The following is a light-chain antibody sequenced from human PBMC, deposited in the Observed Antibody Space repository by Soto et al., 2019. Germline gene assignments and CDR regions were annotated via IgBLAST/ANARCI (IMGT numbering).Light chain of an antibody. CDR2: AVS. Sequence: QSALTQPRSVSGTPGQSVTISCTGTNSDVGAYTFVSWYQQLPGKAPKLIISAVSYRPSGVPDRFSGSKSGNTASLTISGLQAEDEADYYCFSYTASDMWVFGGGTQVTVL. J-gene: IGLJ3*02. CDR1: NSDVGAYTF. CDR3: FSYTASDMWV. V-gene: IGLV2-11*01.